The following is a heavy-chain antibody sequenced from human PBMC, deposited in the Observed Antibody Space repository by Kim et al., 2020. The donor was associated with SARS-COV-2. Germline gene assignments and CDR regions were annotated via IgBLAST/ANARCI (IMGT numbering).Heavy chain of an antibody. Sequence: GGSLRLSCAASGFTFSDYYMSWIRQAPGKGLEWLSYISSSGSTIYYADSVKGRFTISRDNAKNSLYLQMNSLRAEDTAVYYCARVGSGYYSYWYFDLWGRGTLVTVSS. CDR3: ARVGSGYYSYWYFDL. D-gene: IGHD3-22*01. V-gene: IGHV3-11*01. CDR2: ISSSGSTI. J-gene: IGHJ2*01. CDR1: GFTFSDYY.